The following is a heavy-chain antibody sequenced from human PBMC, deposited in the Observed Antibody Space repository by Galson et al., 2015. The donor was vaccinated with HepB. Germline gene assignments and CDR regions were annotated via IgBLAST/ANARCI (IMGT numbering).Heavy chain of an antibody. J-gene: IGHJ6*02. CDR2: IGGGGST. CDR3: AKGAVWGSAALNYDMDV. Sequence: SLRLSCAASGFTFNSYAMTWVRQAPGKGLEWVAAIGGGGSTSYAESVKGRFTISRDNSKNMVFLQMYSLRAEDTAVYYCAKGAVWGSAALNYDMDVWGQGTTVTVSS. D-gene: IGHD7-27*01. V-gene: IGHV3-23*01. CDR1: GFTFNSYA.